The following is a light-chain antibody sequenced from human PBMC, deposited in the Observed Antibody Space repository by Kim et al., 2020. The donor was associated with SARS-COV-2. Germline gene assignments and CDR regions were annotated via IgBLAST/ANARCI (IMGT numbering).Light chain of an antibody. CDR3: QQYNNWPFWT. CDR1: QSVSSN. CDR2: GAS. V-gene: IGKV3D-15*01. J-gene: IGKJ1*01. Sequence: SAGERATPSCRASQSVSSNLAWYQQKPGQAPRLLIYGASTRATGIPARFSGSGSGTEFTLTISSMQSEDFAVYYCQQYNNWPFWTFGQGTKVDIK.